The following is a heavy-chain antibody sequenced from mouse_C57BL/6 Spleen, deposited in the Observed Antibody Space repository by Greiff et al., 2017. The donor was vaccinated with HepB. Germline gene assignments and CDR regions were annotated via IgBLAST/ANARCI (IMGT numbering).Heavy chain of an antibody. CDR3: ARADYGYVGAVWFAH. CDR1: GYTFTSYW. D-gene: IGHD2-2*01. J-gene: IGHJ3*01. V-gene: IGHV1-53*01. Sequence: QVHVKQPGTELFKPVASVKLSCKASGYTFTSYWMHWVMQWPGQGLEWIGNINPSNGGTNYNEKFKSKATLTVDKSSSTAYMQLSSLTSEDSAVYYWARADYGYVGAVWFAHWAQGTPVTISA. CDR2: INPSNGGT.